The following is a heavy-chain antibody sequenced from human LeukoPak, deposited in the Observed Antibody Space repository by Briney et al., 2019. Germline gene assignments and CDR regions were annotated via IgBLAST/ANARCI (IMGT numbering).Heavy chain of an antibody. D-gene: IGHD3-10*02. Sequence: SETLSLTCTVSGGSIRSYYWNWIRQPAGKGLEWIGRIYTTGSTYYNPSLKSRVTMSVDTSKNQFSLKLRSLTAADTAVYYCARGRDGFMSDFDSWGQRTLVTVSS. V-gene: IGHV4-4*07. CDR3: ARGRDGFMSDFDS. CDR2: IYTTGST. CDR1: GGSIRSYY. J-gene: IGHJ4*02.